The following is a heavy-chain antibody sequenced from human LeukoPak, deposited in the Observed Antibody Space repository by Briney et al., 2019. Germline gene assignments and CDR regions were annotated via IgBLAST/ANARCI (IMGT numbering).Heavy chain of an antibody. CDR2: IREDGSEI. CDR3: ARHWAHLDY. D-gene: IGHD7-27*01. Sequence: TGGSLRLSCVGSGFIFNTYWMNWVRQAPGKGLEWVANIREDGSEIYYLDSVKGRFTIFRDNAKNSLYLQMNGLRAEDTAVYYCARHWAHLDYWGQGTLVTVSS. CDR1: GFIFNTYW. V-gene: IGHV3-7*01. J-gene: IGHJ4*02.